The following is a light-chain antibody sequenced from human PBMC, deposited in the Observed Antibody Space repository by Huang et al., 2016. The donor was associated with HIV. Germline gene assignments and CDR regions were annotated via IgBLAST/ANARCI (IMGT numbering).Light chain of an antibody. CDR3: LQHNGHPLT. V-gene: IGKV1-17*03. CDR1: QGISNR. Sequence: DIQTTQSPSVMSASVGDRVTISCRASQGISNRLVWFQQKPGRVPKRLIHDASSLESGVPTRFIGSGSGTEFTLTINSLQPEDFATYYCLQHNGHPLTFGGGTRVEIK. CDR2: DAS. J-gene: IGKJ4*01.